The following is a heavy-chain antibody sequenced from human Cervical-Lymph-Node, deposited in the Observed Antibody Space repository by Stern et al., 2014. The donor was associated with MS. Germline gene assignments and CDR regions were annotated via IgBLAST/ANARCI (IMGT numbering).Heavy chain of an antibody. V-gene: IGHV5-51*01. CDR1: GYTFTSYW. J-gene: IGHJ4*02. Sequence: MQLVQSGPEVKRPGESLKISCQASGYTFTSYWIGWVRQMPGKGLECIAIIFPGGSDIRYSPSFQGQVTISADKSSSTAYLQWNNLKASDTAIYYCARQRYFDYWGQGTLVTVSS. CDR2: IFPGGSDI. CDR3: ARQRYFDY.